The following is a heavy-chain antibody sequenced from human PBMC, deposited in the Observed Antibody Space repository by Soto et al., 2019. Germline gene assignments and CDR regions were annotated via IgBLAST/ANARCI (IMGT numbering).Heavy chain of an antibody. J-gene: IGHJ6*02. Sequence: GGSLRLSCAASGFTFSSYGMHWVRQAPGKGLEWVAVISYDGSNKYYADSVKGRFTISRDNSKNTLYLQMNSLRAEDTAVYYCAKSDSSSWYVSYYYYYGMDVWGQGTTVTVSS. CDR3: AKSDSSSWYVSYYYYYGMDV. CDR1: GFTFSSYG. V-gene: IGHV3-30*18. D-gene: IGHD6-13*01. CDR2: ISYDGSNK.